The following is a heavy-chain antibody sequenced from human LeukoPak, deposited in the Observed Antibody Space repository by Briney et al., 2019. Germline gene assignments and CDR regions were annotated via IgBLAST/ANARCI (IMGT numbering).Heavy chain of an antibody. CDR3: ARSSGSNDEFDY. D-gene: IGHD3-22*01. J-gene: IGHJ4*02. V-gene: IGHV3-11*04. Sequence: LSLTCAVYGGSFSGYYWSWIRQPPGKGLEWVSYISSSGSTIYYADSVKGRFTISRDNAKNSLYLQMNSLRAEDTAVYYCARSSGSNDEFDYWGQGTLVTVSS. CDR1: GGSFSGYY. CDR2: ISSSGSTI.